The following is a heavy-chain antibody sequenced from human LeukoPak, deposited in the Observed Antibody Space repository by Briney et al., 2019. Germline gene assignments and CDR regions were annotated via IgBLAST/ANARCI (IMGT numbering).Heavy chain of an antibody. CDR1: TVTLTGYT. CDR2: IRTTSSYI. J-gene: IGHJ6*02. CDR3: ARVANEYDFWSPVYGMDV. V-gene: IGHV3-21*01. Sequence: PGGSLRLSCEGATVTLTGYTMAWVRQAPGKGLEWVSYIRTTSSYIYYGDSMNGRFTISRDNAKNSLFLQMNSLRVEDTAVYFCARVANEYDFWSPVYGMDVWGQGTSVIVSS. D-gene: IGHD3/OR15-3a*01.